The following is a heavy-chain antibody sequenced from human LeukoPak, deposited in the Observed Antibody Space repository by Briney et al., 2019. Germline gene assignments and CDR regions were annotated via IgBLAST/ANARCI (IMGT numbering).Heavy chain of an antibody. Sequence: GGSLRLSCAASGFTFITYAMTWVRQAPGKGLEWVSSISNSGGSTYYADSVRGRFTISRDNSKNTLYLQMNSLRADDTAVYYSGKALFLWYSNLGGRGNLVTVPP. CDR2: ISNSGGST. CDR3: GKALFLWYSNL. D-gene: IGHD2/OR15-2a*01. CDR1: GFTFITYA. V-gene: IGHV3-23*01. J-gene: IGHJ2*01.